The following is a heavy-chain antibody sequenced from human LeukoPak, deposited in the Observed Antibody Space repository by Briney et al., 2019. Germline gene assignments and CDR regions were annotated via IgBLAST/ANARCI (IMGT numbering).Heavy chain of an antibody. Sequence: GSLRLSCAASGFTFSSYAMSWVRQAPGKGLEWVSAISGSGGSTYYADSVKGRFTISRDNSKNTLYLQMNSLRAEDTAVYYCAKGYGSSSWFDPWGQGTLVTVSS. CDR3: AKGYGSSSWFDP. J-gene: IGHJ5*02. V-gene: IGHV3-23*01. D-gene: IGHD6-6*01. CDR1: GFTFSSYA. CDR2: ISGSGGST.